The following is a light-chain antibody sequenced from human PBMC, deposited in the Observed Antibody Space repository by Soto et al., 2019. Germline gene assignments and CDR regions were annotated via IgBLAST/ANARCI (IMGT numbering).Light chain of an antibody. J-gene: IGLJ3*02. V-gene: IGLV2-11*01. CDR2: DVS. CDR1: SNDVGGYNY. Sequence: QSALTQPRSVSGSPGQSVTISCTGTSNDVGGYNYVSWYQQHPGKAPKLMIYDVSKRPSGVPDRFSGSKSGNTASLTISGLQAEDEADYYCCSYAGSFWVFGGGTKPTVL. CDR3: CSYAGSFWV.